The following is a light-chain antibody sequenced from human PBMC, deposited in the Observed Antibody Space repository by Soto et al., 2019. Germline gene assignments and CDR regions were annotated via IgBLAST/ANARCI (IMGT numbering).Light chain of an antibody. CDR2: DVS. Sequence: EVVLTQSPATLSLSPGERATLSCRASQSVYSYLAWYQQKPGQPPRLLISDVSNRATGIPARFSGSGYGTDFTLTISSLEPEACAVYYCQHRNDWPFTFGGGTKVEIK. V-gene: IGKV3-11*01. CDR1: QSVYSY. J-gene: IGKJ4*01. CDR3: QHRNDWPFT.